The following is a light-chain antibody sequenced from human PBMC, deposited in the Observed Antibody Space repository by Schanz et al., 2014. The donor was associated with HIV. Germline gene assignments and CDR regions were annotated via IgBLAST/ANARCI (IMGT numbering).Light chain of an antibody. J-gene: IGLJ2*01. CDR1: NSDIGSYNL. CDR2: EAD. CDR3: SSYASSTSVL. V-gene: IGLV2-14*02. Sequence: QSALTQPASVSGSPGQSVTISCSGTNSDIGSYNLVSWYQYHPGKAPKLMIYEADKRPSGVSNRFSGSKSGNTASLTISGLQAEDEADYYCSSYASSTSVLFGGGTKLTVL.